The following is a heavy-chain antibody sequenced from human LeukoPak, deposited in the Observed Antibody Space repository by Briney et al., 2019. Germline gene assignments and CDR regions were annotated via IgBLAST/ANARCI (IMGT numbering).Heavy chain of an antibody. CDR3: AREYCGGDCYSPLYFDY. CDR2: INHSGST. V-gene: IGHV4-34*01. CDR1: GGSFSGYY. Sequence: SETLSLTCAVYGGSFSGYYWSWIRQPPGKGLEWIGEINHSGSTNYNPSLKSRVTISVDTSKNQFSLKLSSVTAADTAVYYCAREYCGGDCYSPLYFDYWGQGTLVTVSS. D-gene: IGHD2-21*02. J-gene: IGHJ4*02.